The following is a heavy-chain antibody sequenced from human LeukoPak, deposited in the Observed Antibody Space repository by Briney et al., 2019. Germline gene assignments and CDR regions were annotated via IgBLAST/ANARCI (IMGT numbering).Heavy chain of an antibody. Sequence: GGSLRLSCAASGFTFSSYAMHWVRQAPGKGLEWVAVISYDGSNKYYADSVKGRFTISRDNSKNTLYLQMNSLRAEDTAVYYCARDPSSGYQLLPFDYWGQGPWSPSPQ. CDR1: GFTFSSYA. J-gene: IGHJ4*02. D-gene: IGHD2-2*01. CDR3: ARDPSSGYQLLPFDY. CDR2: ISYDGSNK. V-gene: IGHV3-30*04.